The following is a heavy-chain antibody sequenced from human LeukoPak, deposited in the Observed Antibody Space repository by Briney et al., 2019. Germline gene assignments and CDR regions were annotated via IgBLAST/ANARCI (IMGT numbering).Heavy chain of an antibody. CDR2: IYYSGNT. V-gene: IGHV4-39*07. J-gene: IGHJ5*02. D-gene: IGHD3-10*01. Sequence: PSETLSLTCAVSGGSISTSNSYWGWIRRPPGKGLEWVGSIYYSGNTYYNPSLKSRVTISLDTSKNQFSLKLSSVTAADTAVYYCARGLTYYYGSGSNNWFDPWGQGTLVTVSS. CDR3: ARGLTYYYGSGSNNWFDP. CDR1: GGSISTSNSY.